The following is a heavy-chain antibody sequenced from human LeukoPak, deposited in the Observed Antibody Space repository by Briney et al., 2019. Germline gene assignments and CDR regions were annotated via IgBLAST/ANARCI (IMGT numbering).Heavy chain of an antibody. D-gene: IGHD2-2*02. CDR3: AGGSGSSLYYYYYGMDV. V-gene: IGHV1-18*01. CDR1: GYTFTSYG. J-gene: IGHJ6*02. CDR2: ISAYNGNT. Sequence: ASVKVSCKASGYTFTSYGISWVRQAPGQGLEWMGWISAYNGNTNYAQKLQGRVTMTTDTSTSTAYMELRSLRSDDTAVYYCAGGSGSSLYYYYYGMDVWGQGTTVTVSS.